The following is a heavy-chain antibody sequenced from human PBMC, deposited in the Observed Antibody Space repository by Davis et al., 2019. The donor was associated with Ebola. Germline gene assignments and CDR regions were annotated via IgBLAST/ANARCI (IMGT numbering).Heavy chain of an antibody. J-gene: IGHJ6*02. D-gene: IGHD3-10*01. V-gene: IGHV1-8*01. Sequence: ASVKVSCKASGGTFRTFAFSWVRQATGQGLEWMGWMNPDSGNTGYAQKFQGRVTMTRNTSISTAYMELSSLRSEDTAVYYCARVARITMVQGVTYYYYYYGMDVWGQGTTVTVSS. CDR1: GGTFRTFA. CDR3: ARVARITMVQGVTYYYYYYGMDV. CDR2: MNPDSGNT.